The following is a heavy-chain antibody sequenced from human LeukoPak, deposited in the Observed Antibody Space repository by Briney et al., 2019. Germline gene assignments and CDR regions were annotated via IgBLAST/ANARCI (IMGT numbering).Heavy chain of an antibody. V-gene: IGHV1-69*06. CDR3: ARGHCSSTSCQYYFDY. Sequence: SVKVSCKASGGTFSSYAISWVRQAPGQGLEWMGGIIPIFGTANYAQKFQGRVTITADKSTSTAYMELSSLRSEDTAVYYCARGHCSSTSCQYYFDYWGQGTTVTVSS. CDR2: IIPIFGTA. J-gene: IGHJ4*03. D-gene: IGHD2-2*01. CDR1: GGTFSSYA.